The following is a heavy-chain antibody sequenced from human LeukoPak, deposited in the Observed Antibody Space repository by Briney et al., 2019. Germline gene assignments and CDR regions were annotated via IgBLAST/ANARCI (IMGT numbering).Heavy chain of an antibody. V-gene: IGHV3-21*04. D-gene: IGHD4/OR15-4a*01. CDR3: ARRAGAYSHPYDY. CDR1: GFTFSRYS. Sequence: PGGSLRLSCAASGFTFSRYSMNWVRQAPGKGLEWVSSISISSNYIYYTDSVKGRCTISRDNSKNTLYLQMNSLRAEDTAVYYCARRAGAYSHPYDYWGQGTLVTVSS. CDR2: ISISSNYI. J-gene: IGHJ4*02.